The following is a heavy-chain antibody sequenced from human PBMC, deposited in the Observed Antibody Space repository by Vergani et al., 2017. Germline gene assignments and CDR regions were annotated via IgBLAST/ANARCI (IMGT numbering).Heavy chain of an antibody. V-gene: IGHV4-34*01. Sequence: QVQLQQWGAGLLKPSETLSLTCAVYGGSFSDYYWSWIRQPPGKGLEWIGEINHSGSTNYNPSLKSRITISVDTSKNQFSLKLSSVTAADTAVYYCARGRGSSWYRDYYYYYMDVWGKGP. D-gene: IGHD6-13*01. CDR1: GGSFSDYY. CDR2: INHSGST. CDR3: ARGRGSSWYRDYYYYYMDV. J-gene: IGHJ6*03.